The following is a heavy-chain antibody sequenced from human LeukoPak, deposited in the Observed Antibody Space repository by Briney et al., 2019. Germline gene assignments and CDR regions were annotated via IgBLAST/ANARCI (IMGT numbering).Heavy chain of an antibody. CDR1: GFTFSSYA. CDR3: ARDLEDCSAGSCYSWFDP. V-gene: IGHV3-30-3*01. Sequence: YPGGSLRLSCADSGFTFSSYAMHWVRQAPGKGLEWVSVISYDGSNKYYADSVKGRFTISRDNSKNTLYLQMNSLRAEDTAVYYCARDLEDCSAGSCYSWFDPWRQGTLVTVSS. J-gene: IGHJ5*02. D-gene: IGHD2-15*01. CDR2: ISYDGSNK.